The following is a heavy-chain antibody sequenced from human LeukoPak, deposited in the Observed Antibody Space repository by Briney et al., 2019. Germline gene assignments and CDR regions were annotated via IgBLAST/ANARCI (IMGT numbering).Heavy chain of an antibody. D-gene: IGHD6-19*01. CDR3: AKGTGSSGWGDAFDI. CDR1: GFTFSAYA. J-gene: IGHJ3*02. CDR2: ISGSGGST. V-gene: IGHV3-23*01. Sequence: GGSLRLSCAASGFTFSAYAMSWVRQAPGKGLEWVTAISGSGGSTYYADSVKGRFTISRDNSKNTLYLQMNSLRAEDTAIYYCAKGTGSSGWGDAFDIWGQGTMVTVSS.